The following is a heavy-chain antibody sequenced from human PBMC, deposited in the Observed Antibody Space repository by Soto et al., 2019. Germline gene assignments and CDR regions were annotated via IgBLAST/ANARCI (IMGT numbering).Heavy chain of an antibody. CDR2: ISAHNGNT. Sequence: QVHLVQSGAEVKKPGASVKVSCKGSGYDFTTYGITWVRQAPGQGLEWMAWISAHNGNTDYAQKLQGRVTVTRDTSTSTGCMGLRSLRSDDTAVYYCARGRYGDYWGQGALVTVSS. CDR1: GYDFTTYG. V-gene: IGHV1-18*01. D-gene: IGHD1-1*01. CDR3: ARGRYGDY. J-gene: IGHJ4*02.